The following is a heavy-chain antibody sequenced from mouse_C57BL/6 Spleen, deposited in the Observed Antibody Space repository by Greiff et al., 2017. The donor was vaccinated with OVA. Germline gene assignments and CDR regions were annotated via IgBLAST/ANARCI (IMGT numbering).Heavy chain of an antibody. CDR3: ARSLAWFAY. J-gene: IGHJ3*01. CDR1: GYSNTSGYY. V-gene: IGHV3-6*01. D-gene: IGHD6-1*01. Sequence: EVKLQESGPGLVKPSQSLSLTCSVTGYSNTSGYYWNWIRQFPGNKLEWMGYISYDGSNNYNPSLKNRISITRDTSKNQFFLKLNSVTTEDTATYYCARSLAWFAYWGQGTLVTVSA. CDR2: ISYDGSN.